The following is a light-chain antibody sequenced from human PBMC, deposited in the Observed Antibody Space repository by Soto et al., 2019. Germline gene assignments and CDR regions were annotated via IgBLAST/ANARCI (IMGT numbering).Light chain of an antibody. V-gene: IGKV1-39*01. Sequence: DIQMTKSPSSLSPSVGETVTITCRASQSISSYLNWYQQKPGKAPKLLIYAASSLQSGVPSRFSGSGSGTDFTLTISSLQPEDFATYYCQQSYSTLWTFGQGTKVDIK. CDR2: AAS. CDR1: QSISSY. J-gene: IGKJ1*01. CDR3: QQSYSTLWT.